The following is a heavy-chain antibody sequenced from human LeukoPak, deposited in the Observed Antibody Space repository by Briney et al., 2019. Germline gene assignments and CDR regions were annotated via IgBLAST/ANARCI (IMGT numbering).Heavy chain of an antibody. J-gene: IGHJ6*03. CDR1: GFTFSSYW. CDR3: ARTGYSSGWSLYYYYYYMDV. V-gene: IGHV3-7*01. Sequence: TGGSLRLSCAASGFTFSSYWMSWVRQAPGKGLEWVANIKQDGSEKYYVDSVKGRFTISRDNAKNSLYLQMNSLRAEDTAVYYCARTGYSSGWSLYYYYYYMDVWGKGTTVTISS. CDR2: IKQDGSEK. D-gene: IGHD6-19*01.